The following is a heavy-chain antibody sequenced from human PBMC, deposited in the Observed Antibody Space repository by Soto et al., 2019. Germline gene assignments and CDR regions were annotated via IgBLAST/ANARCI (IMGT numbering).Heavy chain of an antibody. CDR2: TSYDENYK. J-gene: IGHJ4*02. D-gene: IGHD6-6*01. V-gene: IGHV3-30*04. CDR3: ARQGGSSGISYFDY. CDR1: GFTFSGYA. Sequence: QVQLVESGGGVVQHGRSLRLSCAASGFTFSGYAMHWVRQAPGKGLEWVAATSYDENYKYYADSVKGRFTISRDNSKNTLFLQMNSLRTEDTAVYYCARQGGSSGISYFDYWGQGSLVTVSS.